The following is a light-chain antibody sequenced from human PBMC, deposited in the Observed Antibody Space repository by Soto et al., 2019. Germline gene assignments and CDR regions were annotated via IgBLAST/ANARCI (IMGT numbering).Light chain of an antibody. CDR3: QQIDSFPVS. Sequence: DIKLTQSPSFLSASEGDRVTITCRASQGIRSSLAWYQQKQGKAPNRLIYAASILQSGVPSRFSGSGSGTEFTLTISSLQPEDFATYYCQQIDSFPVSFGQGTRLEIK. V-gene: IGKV1-9*01. CDR1: QGIRSS. CDR2: AAS. J-gene: IGKJ5*01.